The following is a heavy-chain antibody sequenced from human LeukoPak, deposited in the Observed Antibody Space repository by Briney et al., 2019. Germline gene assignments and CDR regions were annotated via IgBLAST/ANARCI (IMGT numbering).Heavy chain of an antibody. D-gene: IGHD4-17*01. CDR1: GYTFTSYG. V-gene: IGHV1-18*01. CDR3: ARDGAVTTFGWYYYYYMDV. J-gene: IGHJ6*03. CDR2: ISGYNGNT. Sequence: ASVKVSCKASGYTFTSYGFTWVRQAPGQGLEWMGWISGYNGNTNYAQKLQGRVTMTTDTSTSTAYMELTSLRSDDTAVYYCARDGAVTTFGWYYYYYMDVWGKGTTVTISS.